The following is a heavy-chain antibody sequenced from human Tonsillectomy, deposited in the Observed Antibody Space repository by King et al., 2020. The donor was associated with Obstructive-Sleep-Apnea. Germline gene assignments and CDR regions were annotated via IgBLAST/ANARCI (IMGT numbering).Heavy chain of an antibody. CDR1: GFSLSTTGVG. CDR3: AYTGIVEARVVVTANS. CDR2: IYWDDDK. Sequence: ITLKESGPTLVRPTQTLTLTCSFSGFSLSTTGVGVGWIRQPPGKTLEWLALIYWDDDKRYSPSLRNRLTITKDTFKNQVVLRMTNMDPVDTATYYCAYTGIVEARVVVTANSWGQGTLVTVSS. J-gene: IGHJ4*02. V-gene: IGHV2-5*02. D-gene: IGHD2-21*02.